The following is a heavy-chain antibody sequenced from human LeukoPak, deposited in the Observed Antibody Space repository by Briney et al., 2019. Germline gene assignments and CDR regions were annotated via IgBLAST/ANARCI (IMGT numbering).Heavy chain of an antibody. CDR3: AKGDSSGWYGGDAFDI. CDR1: GFTFDDYA. D-gene: IGHD6-19*01. CDR2: ISWNSGSI. J-gene: IGHJ3*02. V-gene: IGHV3-9*03. Sequence: GGSLRLSCAASGFTFDDYAMHWVRQAPGKGLEWVSGISWNSGSIDYADSVKGRFTISRDNAKNSPYLQMNSLRAEDMALYYCAKGDSSGWYGGDAFDIWGQGTMVTVSS.